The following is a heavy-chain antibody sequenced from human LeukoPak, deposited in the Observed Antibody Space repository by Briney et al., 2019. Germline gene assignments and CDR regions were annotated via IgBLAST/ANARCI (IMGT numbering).Heavy chain of an antibody. CDR3: ARITAQWQQLVDY. V-gene: IGHV4-31*03. CDR1: GGSISSGGYY. D-gene: IGHD6-13*01. CDR2: IYYSGST. Sequence: SQTLSLTCTVSGGSISSGGYYWSWIRQHPGKGVEWIGYIYYSGSTYYNPSLKSRVTISVDTSKNQFSLKLSSVTAADTAVYYCARITAQWQQLVDYWGQGTLVTVSS. J-gene: IGHJ4*02.